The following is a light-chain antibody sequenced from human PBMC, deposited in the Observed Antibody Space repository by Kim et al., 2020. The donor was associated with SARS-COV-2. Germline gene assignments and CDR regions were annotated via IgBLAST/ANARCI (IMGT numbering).Light chain of an antibody. CDR3: MQSLHLPYS. CDR2: EVS. V-gene: IGKV2D-29*01. CDR1: QSLLDTDAKTF. Sequence: DIVMTQTPLSLSVTLGQPASISCKSSQSLLDTDAKTFLSWYLQKPGQPPQLLIYEVSNRFSGVPDRFSGSGSGTDFTLKISRVEAEDVGVDFCMQSLHLPYSFGQGTKLEI. J-gene: IGKJ2*03.